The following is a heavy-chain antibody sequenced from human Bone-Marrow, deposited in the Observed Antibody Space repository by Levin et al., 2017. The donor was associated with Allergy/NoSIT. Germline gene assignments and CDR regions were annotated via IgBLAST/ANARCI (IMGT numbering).Heavy chain of an antibody. CDR3: ARGWFGEWLSH. CDR1: GFTVSSNY. D-gene: IGHD3-10*01. CDR2: IYSGGST. J-gene: IGHJ4*02. V-gene: IGHV3-53*01. Sequence: GGSLRLSCAASGFTVSSNYMSWVRQAPGKGPEWVSVIYSGGSTYYSDSVKGRFTISRDNSKNTLNLQMNSLRAEDTAVYSCARGWFGEWLSHWGQGTLVTVSS.